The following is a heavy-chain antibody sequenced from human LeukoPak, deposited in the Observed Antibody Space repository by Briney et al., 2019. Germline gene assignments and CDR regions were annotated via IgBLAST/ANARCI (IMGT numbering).Heavy chain of an antibody. D-gene: IGHD3-22*01. J-gene: IGHJ3*02. CDR3: AREDSSGYYGDAFDI. CDR2: IKQDGSEK. CDR1: GFTFSSYW. V-gene: IGHV3-7*01. Sequence: GGSQRLSCAASGFTFSSYWMSWVRQAPGKGLEWVANIKQDGSEKYYVDSVKGRFTISRDNAKNSLYLQMNSLRAEDTAVYYCAREDSSGYYGDAFDIWGQGTMVTVSS.